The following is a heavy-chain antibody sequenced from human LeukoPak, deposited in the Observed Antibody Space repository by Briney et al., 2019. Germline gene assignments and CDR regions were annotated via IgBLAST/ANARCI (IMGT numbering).Heavy chain of an antibody. CDR1: GASVSSIGYS. V-gene: IGHV4-30-2*01. J-gene: IGHJ4*02. D-gene: IGHD3-3*01. CDR2: IYQSGSA. Sequence: SETLSLTCGVSGASVSSIGYSWSWIRQPPGRGLEWIGFIYQSGSASYNPSLQSRVTISVDRSKNQFSLKLSSVTAADTAVYYCARARNYDFWSGYSNDYWGQGTLVTVSS. CDR3: ARARNYDFWSGYSNDY.